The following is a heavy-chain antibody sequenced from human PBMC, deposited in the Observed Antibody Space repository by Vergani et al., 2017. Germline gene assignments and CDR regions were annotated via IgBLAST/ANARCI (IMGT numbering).Heavy chain of an antibody. V-gene: IGHV3-30-3*01. CDR2: ISYDGSNK. CDR3: ARAVDCSSTSCYGLDY. Sequence: QVQLVESGGGVVQPGRSLRLSCAASGFTFSSYAMHWVRQAPGKGLEWVAVISYDGSNKYYADSVKGRFTISRDNSKNTLYLQMNSLRAEDTAVYYCARAVDCSSTSCYGLDYWGQGTLVTVSS. J-gene: IGHJ4*02. CDR1: GFTFSSYA. D-gene: IGHD2-2*01.